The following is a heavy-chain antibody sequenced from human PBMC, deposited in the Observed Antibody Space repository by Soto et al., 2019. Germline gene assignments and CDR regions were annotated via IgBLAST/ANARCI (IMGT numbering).Heavy chain of an antibody. V-gene: IGHV3-23*01. CDR2: VSIGGST. Sequence: DVQLLESGGGLVQPEGSLRLSCAASGFTFSSYAMGWVRQGPGKGLEWVAVVSIGGSTHYADSVRGRFTISRDNSKNTLSRQMNSLPAEDTAVYFCAKRRGAGGHFDYWGQGALVTVSS. CDR3: AKRRGAGGHFDY. J-gene: IGHJ4*02. D-gene: IGHD2-15*01. CDR1: GFTFSSYA.